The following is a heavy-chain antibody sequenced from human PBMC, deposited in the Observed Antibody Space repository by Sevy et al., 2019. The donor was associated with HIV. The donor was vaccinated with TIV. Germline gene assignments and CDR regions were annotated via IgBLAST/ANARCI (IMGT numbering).Heavy chain of an antibody. Sequence: GGSLRLSCAASGFTFSSYAMSWVRQAPGKGLEWVSAISGSGGSTYYADSVKGRFTISRDNSKNTLYLQMNSLRAEDTAVYYCAKDGEGSSGWYRWLDYWGQGTLVTVSS. CDR1: GFTFSSYA. J-gene: IGHJ4*02. CDR3: AKDGEGSSGWYRWLDY. CDR2: ISGSGGST. V-gene: IGHV3-23*01. D-gene: IGHD6-19*01.